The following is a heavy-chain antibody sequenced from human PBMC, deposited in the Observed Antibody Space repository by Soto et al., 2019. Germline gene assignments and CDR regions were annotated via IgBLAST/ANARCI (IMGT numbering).Heavy chain of an antibody. CDR1: GDSISGDKW. Sequence: QVQLQESGPGLVKPSETLSLSCGVSGDSISGDKWWSWVRQTPGKGLEWIAEIYHGGNTHYNPSLKSRATISVDKSKNQFSLNLNSVTAADTAIYYCTGGGKVIANGGFDHWGQGILVTVSS. V-gene: IGHV4-4*02. CDR2: IYHGGNT. D-gene: IGHD3-22*01. CDR3: TGGGKVIANGGFDH. J-gene: IGHJ4*02.